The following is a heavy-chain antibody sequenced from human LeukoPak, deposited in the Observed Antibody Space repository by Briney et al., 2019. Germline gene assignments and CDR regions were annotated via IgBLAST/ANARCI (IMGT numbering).Heavy chain of an antibody. Sequence: GGSLRLSCAASGFTFSSYGMHWVRQAPGKGLEWVAVISYDGSNKYYADSVKGRFTISRDNSKNTLYLQMNSLRAEDTAVYYCVKQRGTMITFGGVIALDAFDIWGQGAMVTVSS. V-gene: IGHV3-30*18. CDR1: GFTFSSYG. J-gene: IGHJ3*02. D-gene: IGHD3-16*02. CDR3: VKQRGTMITFGGVIALDAFDI. CDR2: ISYDGSNK.